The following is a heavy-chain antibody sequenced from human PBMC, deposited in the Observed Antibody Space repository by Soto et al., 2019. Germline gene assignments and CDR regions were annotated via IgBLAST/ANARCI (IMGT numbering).Heavy chain of an antibody. Sequence: QVQLVESGGGVVQPGRSLRLSCAASGFTFSNYGMHWVRRAPGKGLEWMAVIFHDGSNKYYADAVKGGFTISRDNSENTLYLHMNSLRTEDPAVYYSATLLPVCTRNARSATGGMDVWGQGPTVTVSS. J-gene: IGHJ6*02. D-gene: IGHD2-15*01. CDR2: IFHDGSNK. CDR1: GFTFSNYG. V-gene: IGHV3-30*03. CDR3: ATLLPVCTRNARSATGGMDV.